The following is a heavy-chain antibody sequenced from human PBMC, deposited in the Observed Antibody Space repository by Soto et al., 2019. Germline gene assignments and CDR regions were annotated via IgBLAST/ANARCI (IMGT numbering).Heavy chain of an antibody. V-gene: IGHV4-30-2*01. CDR1: GGSISSGGYS. Sequence: QLQLQESGSGLVKPSQTLSLTCAVSGGSISSGGYSWNWIRQPPGKGLEWIGHIYHSGTTNYTPSLKSRVTISVDSFQNEFSLKLSSVTAADTAVYYCVRGSNRDGYYEGFDYWGQGTLATVSS. J-gene: IGHJ4*02. CDR3: VRGSNRDGYYEGFDY. CDR2: IYHSGTT. D-gene: IGHD3-22*01.